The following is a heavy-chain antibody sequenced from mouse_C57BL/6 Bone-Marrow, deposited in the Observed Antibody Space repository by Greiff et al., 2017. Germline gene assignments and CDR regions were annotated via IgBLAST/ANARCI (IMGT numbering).Heavy chain of an antibody. CDR3: ASYYGRAY. CDR2: LDPEDGDT. V-gene: IGHV14-2*01. Sequence: EVQLQESGAELVKPGASVKLSCTASGFNIKDYYMHWVQQRTEKGLEWIGRLDPEDGDTKYAPKFQGKATIAADPSSNTAYLQLSCLTSEDTAVYYCASYYGRAYWGQGTLVTVSA. D-gene: IGHD1-1*01. J-gene: IGHJ3*01. CDR1: GFNIKDYY.